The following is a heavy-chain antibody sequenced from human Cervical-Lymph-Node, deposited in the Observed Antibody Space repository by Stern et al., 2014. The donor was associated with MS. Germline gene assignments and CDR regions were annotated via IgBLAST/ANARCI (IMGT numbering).Heavy chain of an antibody. V-gene: IGHV1-69*01. Sequence: QVQLVESGADVKKPGSSVKVSCTASGDTFINFGISWVRQAPGQGLEWMGVFVPLFGTTEYGQKFQGRVTISADESASTVYMELSDLTSEDTAVYYCARDNDDNGMDVWGQGTTVTVSS. CDR2: FVPLFGTT. D-gene: IGHD1-1*01. CDR1: GDTFINFG. CDR3: ARDNDDNGMDV. J-gene: IGHJ6*02.